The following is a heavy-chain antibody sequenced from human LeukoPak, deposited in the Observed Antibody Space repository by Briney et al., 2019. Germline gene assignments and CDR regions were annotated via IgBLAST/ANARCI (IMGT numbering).Heavy chain of an antibody. D-gene: IGHD2-15*01. CDR2: IYYSGST. V-gene: IGHV4-59*06. J-gene: IGHJ4*02. Sequence: SETLSLTCSVSGASISSDYWSWIRQHPGKGLEWIGYIYYSGSTYYNPSLKSRVTISVDTSKNQFSLKLSSVTAADTAVYYCASGGTPGLGNWGQGTLVTVSS. CDR1: GASISSDY. CDR3: ASGGTPGLGN.